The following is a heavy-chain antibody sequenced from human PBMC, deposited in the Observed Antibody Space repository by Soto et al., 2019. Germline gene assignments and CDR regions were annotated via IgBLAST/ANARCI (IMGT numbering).Heavy chain of an antibody. J-gene: IGHJ3*02. CDR2: ISSSSNHV. Sequence: EVQLVESGGGLVKPGGSLRLSCAASGFSFSSYSINWVRQAPGKGLEWVSSISSSSNHVYYADSVKGRFTISRDNAESSLFLQMNSLRTEDTAVYYCARDLPLYTGVFDMWGQGTMVTVSS. D-gene: IGHD2-2*02. CDR1: GFSFSSYS. CDR3: ARDLPLYTGVFDM. V-gene: IGHV3-21*01.